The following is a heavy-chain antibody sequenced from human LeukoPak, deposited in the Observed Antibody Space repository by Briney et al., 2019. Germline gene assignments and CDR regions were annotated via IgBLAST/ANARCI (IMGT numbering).Heavy chain of an antibody. CDR2: ISGSGGGT. CDR3: AKGGYGREPSDV. V-gene: IGHV3-23*01. CDR1: GFDFSYYG. Sequence: GGSLRLSCGAAGFDFSYYGMTWVRQAPGKGLEWVSVISGSGGGTYYADSVKGRFTISRDNSKNTLYLQLNSLRAEDTAVYYCAKGGYGREPSDVWGQGTTVIVSS. J-gene: IGHJ3*01. D-gene: IGHD5-18*01.